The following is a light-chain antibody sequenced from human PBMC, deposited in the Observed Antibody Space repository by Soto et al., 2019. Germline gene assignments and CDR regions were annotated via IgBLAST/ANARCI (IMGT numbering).Light chain of an antibody. CDR2: DVS. CDR1: SSDVGGSNY. V-gene: IGLV2-14*01. Sequence: QSVLTQPASVSGSPGQSITISCTGTSSDVGGSNYVSWYQQHPGKAPKLMIYDVSIRPSGVSNRFSGSKSGNTASLTISGLQAEDEADYYCSSYPSSSTRVFGTGTKVTVL. CDR3: SSYPSSSTRV. J-gene: IGLJ1*01.